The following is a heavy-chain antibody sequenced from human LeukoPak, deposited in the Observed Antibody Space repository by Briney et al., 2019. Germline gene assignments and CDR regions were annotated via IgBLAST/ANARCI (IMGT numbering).Heavy chain of an antibody. V-gene: IGHV3-53*01. CDR1: GFTVSSTY. Sequence: PGGSLRLSCAASGFTVSSTYMSWVRQAPGKGLGWVSVIYSGGYTYYADSVKGRFTISRDNSKNTLYLQMNSLRAEDTAVYYCAREDQQLAGNLDYWGQGTLVTVSS. CDR2: IYSGGYT. CDR3: AREDQQLAGNLDY. J-gene: IGHJ4*02. D-gene: IGHD6-13*01.